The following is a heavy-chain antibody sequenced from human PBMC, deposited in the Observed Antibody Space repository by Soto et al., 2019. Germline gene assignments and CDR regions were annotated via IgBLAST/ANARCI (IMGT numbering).Heavy chain of an antibody. J-gene: IGHJ6*02. Sequence: QVQLVQSGAEVKKPGSSVKVSCKASGGTFSSYAISWVRQAPGQGLEWMGGIIPIFGTANYEQKFQGRVTITADQSTRTAYMELSSLRADDTAVYYCASGRRCHNGVCGWVASQYYDGMDVWGQGTTVTVSS. CDR3: ASGRRCHNGVCGWVASQYYDGMDV. CDR1: GGTFSSYA. CDR2: IIPIFGTA. D-gene: IGHD2-8*01. V-gene: IGHV1-69*01.